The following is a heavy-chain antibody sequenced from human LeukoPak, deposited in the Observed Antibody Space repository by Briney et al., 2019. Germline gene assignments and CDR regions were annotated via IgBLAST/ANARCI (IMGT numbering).Heavy chain of an antibody. CDR3: TRKVYYDSSGYYPNDY. D-gene: IGHD3-22*01. J-gene: IGHJ4*02. CDR1: GFTFGDYA. CDR2: IRSKAYGGTT. Sequence: GGSLRLSCTASGFTFGDYAMSWFRQAPGKGLEWVGFIRSKAYGGTTEYAASVKGRFTISRDDSKSIAYLQMNSLKTEDTAVYYCTRKVYYDSSGYYPNDYWGQGTLVTVSS. V-gene: IGHV3-49*03.